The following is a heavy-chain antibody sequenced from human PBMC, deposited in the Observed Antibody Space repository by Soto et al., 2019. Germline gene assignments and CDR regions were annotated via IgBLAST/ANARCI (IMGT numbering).Heavy chain of an antibody. V-gene: IGHV3-33*01. D-gene: IGHD1-20*01. CDR3: ACAITGLDY. J-gene: IGHJ4*02. Sequence: GGSLRLSCAASGFTFSSYGMHWVRQAPGKGLEWVAVIWYDGSNKYYADSVKGRFTISRDNSQNTLYLQMDSLRAEDTAVYYCACAITGLDYWGQGTLVTVSS. CDR2: IWYDGSNK. CDR1: GFTFSSYG.